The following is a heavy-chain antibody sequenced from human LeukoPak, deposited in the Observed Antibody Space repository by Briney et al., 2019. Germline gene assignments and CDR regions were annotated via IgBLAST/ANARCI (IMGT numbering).Heavy chain of an antibody. CDR3: VGHSDY. D-gene: IGHD3-16*01. J-gene: IGHJ4*02. CDR1: GFTFSNAW. CDR2: IKQDGSEK. V-gene: IGHV3-7*01. Sequence: PGGSLRLSCVASGFTFSNAWMSWVRQAPGKGLEWVANIKQDGSEKYYVDSVKGRFTISRDNAKNSLYLQMNSLRAEDTAVYYCVGHSDYWGQGTLVTVSS.